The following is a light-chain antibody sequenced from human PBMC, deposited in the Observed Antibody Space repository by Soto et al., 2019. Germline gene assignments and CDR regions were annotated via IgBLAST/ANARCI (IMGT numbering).Light chain of an antibody. CDR3: QQSYSTPWT. J-gene: IGKJ1*01. CDR2: AAS. V-gene: IGKV1-39*01. CDR1: QSISSY. Sequence: DIQMTQSPSSLSESVGDRVTITCRASQSISSYLNWYQQKPGKAPKLLIYAASSLQSGVPSRFSGSGSGTDVTLTISRLQPEDLATYYCQQSYSTPWTVGQGTKVVLK.